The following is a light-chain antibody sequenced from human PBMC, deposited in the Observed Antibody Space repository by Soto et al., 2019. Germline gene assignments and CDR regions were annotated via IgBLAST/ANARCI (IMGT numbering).Light chain of an antibody. Sequence: EIVLTQSPGTLSLSPGERATLSCRASQSVSSTYLAWYQQKPGQAPRLLIYGASSRPTGIPDRFSGRGSGTDFTLTISRLEAEDFAVYYCQQYGNSPLYTFGQGTKLEIK. CDR2: GAS. V-gene: IGKV3-20*01. CDR3: QQYGNSPLYT. CDR1: QSVSSTY. J-gene: IGKJ2*01.